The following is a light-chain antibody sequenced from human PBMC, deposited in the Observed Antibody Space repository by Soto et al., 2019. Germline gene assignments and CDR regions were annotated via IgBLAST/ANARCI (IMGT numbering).Light chain of an antibody. Sequence: QSVLTQPPSVSGAPGQRVTISCTGSSSNIGAGYDVPWYQQLPGTVPKLLIYGNSNRPSGVPDRFSGSKSGNSASLAITGLQAEDEADYYCQSYESSRTYVFGTGTKVTVL. J-gene: IGLJ1*01. CDR3: QSYESSRTYV. CDR1: SSNIGAGYD. CDR2: GNS. V-gene: IGLV1-40*01.